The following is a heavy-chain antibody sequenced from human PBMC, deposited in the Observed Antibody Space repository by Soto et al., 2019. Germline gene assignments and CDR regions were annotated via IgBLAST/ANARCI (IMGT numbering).Heavy chain of an antibody. CDR1: GFTFGTLG. D-gene: IGHD6-19*01. J-gene: IGHJ4*02. CDR2: ISYAGSNK. Sequence: PGGSLIVSCASSGFTFGTLGMHWVGQAPGKGLEWVAVISYAGSNKYYADSVKGRFTISRDNSENTLYLQMNSLRAEDTAVYYCEKGIYSSGWYFDYWGQGTLVTVSS. V-gene: IGHV3-30*18. CDR3: EKGIYSSGWYFDY.